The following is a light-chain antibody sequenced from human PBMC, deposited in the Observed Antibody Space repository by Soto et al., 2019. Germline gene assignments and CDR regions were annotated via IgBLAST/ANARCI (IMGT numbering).Light chain of an antibody. CDR2: QAS. J-gene: IGKJ4*01. CDR1: QSISDW. Sequence: DIQMTQSPSTLSASIGDRVTITCRASQSISDWLAWHQQKPGKAPKLLIYQASTLESGVPSRFSGSGSGTDFTLTISSLQPEDFATYYCQQLNKYPSTFGGGTKVDIK. V-gene: IGKV1-5*03. CDR3: QQLNKYPST.